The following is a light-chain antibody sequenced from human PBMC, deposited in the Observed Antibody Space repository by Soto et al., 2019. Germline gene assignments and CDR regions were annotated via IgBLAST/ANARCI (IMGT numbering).Light chain of an antibody. J-gene: IGKJ2*01. Sequence: EMVLTQSPGTLSLSPGEGATLSCRASQSVGSNSLAWYQQKPGQAPRLLIYGASITTHDIPDRFSGSGSGTDFTLSITRLEPEDFAVYYCQVYGTSPRYTFGQGTKLEIK. CDR1: QSVGSNS. CDR3: QVYGTSPRYT. V-gene: IGKV3-20*01. CDR2: GAS.